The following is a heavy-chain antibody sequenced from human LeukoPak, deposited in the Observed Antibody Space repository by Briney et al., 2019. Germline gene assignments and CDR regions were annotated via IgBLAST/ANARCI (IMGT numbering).Heavy chain of an antibody. V-gene: IGHV4-4*07. D-gene: IGHD6-19*01. Sequence: SETLSLTCTVSGGSINSYYWSWIRQPAGKGLEWIGRIYSSGSTNYNPSLKSRVTMSVDTSKNQFSLKLSSVTAADTAVYYCARDPSYSSGYFDIWGQGTMVTVS. J-gene: IGHJ3*02. CDR3: ARDPSYSSGYFDI. CDR2: IYSSGST. CDR1: GGSINSYY.